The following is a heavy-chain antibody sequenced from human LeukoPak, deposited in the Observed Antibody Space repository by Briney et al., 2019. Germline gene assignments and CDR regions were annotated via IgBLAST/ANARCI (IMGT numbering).Heavy chain of an antibody. V-gene: IGHV3-53*01. CDR3: ASDSSSWWRGAFDI. J-gene: IGHJ3*02. CDR2: IYSGGST. Sequence: GGSLRLSCAASGFTVSSNYMSWVRQAPGKGLEGVSVIYSGGSTYYADSVKGRFTISRDNSKNTLYLQMNSLRAEDTAVYYCASDSSSWWRGAFDIWGQGTMVTVSS. D-gene: IGHD6-13*01. CDR1: GFTVSSNY.